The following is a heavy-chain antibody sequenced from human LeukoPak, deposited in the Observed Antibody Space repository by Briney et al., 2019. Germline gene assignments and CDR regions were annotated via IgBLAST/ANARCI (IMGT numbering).Heavy chain of an antibody. CDR3: ARELPYAGAFDI. CDR2: ISSSSSYI. Sequence: GSLSLSCAASGFTFSSYSMNWVRQAPGKGLEWVSSISSSSSYIYYADSVKGRFTISRDNAKNSLYLQMNSLRAEDTAVYYCARELPYAGAFDIWGQGTMVTVSS. CDR1: GFTFSSYS. J-gene: IGHJ3*02. D-gene: IGHD4-23*01. V-gene: IGHV3-21*01.